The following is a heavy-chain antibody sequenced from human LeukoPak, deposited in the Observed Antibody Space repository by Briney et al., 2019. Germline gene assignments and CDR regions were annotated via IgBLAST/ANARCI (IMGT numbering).Heavy chain of an antibody. CDR1: GFTFSDFS. V-gene: IGHV3-48*01. CDR3: ARDTRTDHFDY. J-gene: IGHJ4*02. CDR2: ISYSSSTI. D-gene: IGHD3/OR15-3a*01. Sequence: GGSLRLSCAASGFTFSDFSMNWVRQAPGKGLEWLSYISYSSSTIYYADSAKGRFTISRDNAKNSLYLQMNSLRAEDTAVYYCARDTRTDHFDYWGQGTLVTVSS.